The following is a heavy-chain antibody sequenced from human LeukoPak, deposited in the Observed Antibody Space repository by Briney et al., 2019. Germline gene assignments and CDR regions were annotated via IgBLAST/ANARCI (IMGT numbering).Heavy chain of an antibody. CDR2: ISGSGGST. CDR3: AKGARHIPAAYGY. J-gene: IGHJ4*02. CDR1: QFIFSNYA. V-gene: IGHV3-23*01. Sequence: GGSLRLSCAASQFIFSNYAMSWVRQAPGKGLEWVSTISGSGGSTYYADSVKGRFTISRDTSKNSLSLQMESLRAGDTAVYFCAKGARHIPAAYGYWGQGALVTVSS. D-gene: IGHD6-13*01.